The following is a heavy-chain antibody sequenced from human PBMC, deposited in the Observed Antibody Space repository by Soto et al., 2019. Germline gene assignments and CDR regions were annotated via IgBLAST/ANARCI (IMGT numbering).Heavy chain of an antibody. CDR2: ISGRGDAV. D-gene: IGHD6-13*01. CDR3: AKSYSTNWYDYFDS. CDR1: EFTFSAYA. V-gene: IGHV3-23*01. J-gene: IGHJ4*02. Sequence: EVQLLESGGGLVQPGGSLRLSCAASEFTFSAYAMSWVRQAPGKGLEWVSAISGRGDAVYYVDSVKGRFTISRDTSKNTLYLQMNNLIAEDTALYYCAKSYSTNWYDYFDSWGQGILVTVSS.